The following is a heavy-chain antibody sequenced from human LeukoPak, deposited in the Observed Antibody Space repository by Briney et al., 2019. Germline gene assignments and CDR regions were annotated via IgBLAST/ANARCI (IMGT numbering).Heavy chain of an antibody. CDR3: ASHLGVYSSSSFDY. Sequence: GGSLGLSCAASGFTFSNYAMSWVRQAPGKGLEWVSAISGSGGSTYYADSVKGRFTISRDNSKNTLYLQMSSLRVEDTAVYYCASHLGVYSSSSFDYWGQGTLVTVSS. CDR2: ISGSGGST. D-gene: IGHD6-6*01. CDR1: GFTFSNYA. V-gene: IGHV3-23*01. J-gene: IGHJ4*02.